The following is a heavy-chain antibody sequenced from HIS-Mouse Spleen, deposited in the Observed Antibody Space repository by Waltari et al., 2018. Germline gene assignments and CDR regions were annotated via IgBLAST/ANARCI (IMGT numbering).Heavy chain of an antibody. CDR3: ARVTLDCSSTSCYGMDV. CDR2: IDYSGST. Sequence: QVQLQESGPGLVKPSETLSLTCTVSGGSISSYYWSWIRQPPGKGLEWIGYIDYSGSTNDNPSLKGRVTISVDTSKNQSSLKLSSVTAADTAVYYCARVTLDCSSTSCYGMDVWGQGTTVTVSS. D-gene: IGHD2-2*01. CDR1: GGSISSYY. J-gene: IGHJ6*02. V-gene: IGHV4-59*01.